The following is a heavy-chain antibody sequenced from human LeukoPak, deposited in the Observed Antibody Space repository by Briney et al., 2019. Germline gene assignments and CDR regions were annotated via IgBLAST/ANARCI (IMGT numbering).Heavy chain of an antibody. CDR2: IYYSGST. CDR1: GGSISSYY. V-gene: IGHV4-59*08. J-gene: IGHJ4*02. Sequence: TTSETLSLTCTVSGGSISSYYWSWIRQPPGKGLEWIGYIYYSGSTNYNPSLESRVTISIDTSKNQFSLKLNSVTAADTAMYYCAKSGGYGLIDYWGQGTLVTVSS. CDR3: AKSGGYGLIDY. D-gene: IGHD1-26*01.